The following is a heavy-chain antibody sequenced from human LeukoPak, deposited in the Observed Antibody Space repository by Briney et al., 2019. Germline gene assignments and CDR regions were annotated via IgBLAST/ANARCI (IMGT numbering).Heavy chain of an antibody. CDR1: GFTFDDYA. CDR3: AKDGGGYSYYGMDV. Sequence: QPGGSLRLSCAASGFTFDDYAMHWVRQAPEKGLEWVSGISWNSGNIGYADSMKGRFTISRDNAKNSLYLQMNSLRAEDTALYYCAKDGGGYSYYGMDVWGQGTTVTVSS. V-gene: IGHV3-9*01. J-gene: IGHJ6*02. CDR2: ISWNSGNI. D-gene: IGHD5-12*01.